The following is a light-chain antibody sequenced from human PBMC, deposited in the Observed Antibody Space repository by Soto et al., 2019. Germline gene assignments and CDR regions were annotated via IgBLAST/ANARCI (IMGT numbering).Light chain of an antibody. CDR3: QQSYSTPRT. V-gene: IGKV1-39*01. CDR2: AAS. Sequence: DIQMTQSPSSLFAFVGDRVTITFRASQSISSYLNWYQQKPGKAPKLLIYAASSLQSGVPSRFSGSGSGTDFTLTISSLQPEDFATYYCQQSYSTPRTFGQGTKVDIK. CDR1: QSISSY. J-gene: IGKJ1*01.